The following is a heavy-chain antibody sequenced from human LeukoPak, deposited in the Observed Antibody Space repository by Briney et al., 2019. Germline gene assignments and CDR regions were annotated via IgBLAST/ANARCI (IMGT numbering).Heavy chain of an antibody. V-gene: IGHV3-33*01. CDR3: ARDYYSSSWYLFDY. CDR1: GFTFSSYG. D-gene: IGHD6-13*01. CDR2: IWYDGSNK. Sequence: GRSLRLSCAASGFTFSSYGMHWVRQAPGKGLEWVAVIWYDGSNKYYADSVKGRFTISRDNSKNTLYLQMNSLRAEDTAAYYCARDYYSSSWYLFDYWGQGTLVTVSS. J-gene: IGHJ4*02.